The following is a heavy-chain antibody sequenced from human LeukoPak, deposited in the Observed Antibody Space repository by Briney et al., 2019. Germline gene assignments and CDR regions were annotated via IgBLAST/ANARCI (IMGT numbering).Heavy chain of an antibody. V-gene: IGHV3-7*03. Sequence: GGSLRLSCAASGFTFSTYWMSWVRQAPGKGLEWVANIKIDGSEKYYVDSVKGRFTISRDNDKNSLYLQMNSLRVEDTAVYYCARGVDIVATIWGYWGQGTLVTVSS. J-gene: IGHJ4*02. CDR2: IKIDGSEK. CDR3: ARGVDIVATIWGY. D-gene: IGHD5-12*01. CDR1: GFTFSTYW.